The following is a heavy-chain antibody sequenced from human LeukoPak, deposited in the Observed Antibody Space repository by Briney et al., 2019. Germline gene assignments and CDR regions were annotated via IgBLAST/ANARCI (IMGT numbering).Heavy chain of an antibody. CDR1: GGSFSGYY. Sequence: KPSETLSLTCAVYGGSFSGYYWSWIRQPPGKGLEWIGEINHSGSTNYNPSLKSRVTISVDTSKNQFSLKLSSVTAADTAVYYCASFRVVQASGWYEFYGMDVWGQGTTVTVSS. D-gene: IGHD6-19*01. J-gene: IGHJ6*02. CDR3: ASFRVVQASGWYEFYGMDV. V-gene: IGHV4-34*01. CDR2: INHSGST.